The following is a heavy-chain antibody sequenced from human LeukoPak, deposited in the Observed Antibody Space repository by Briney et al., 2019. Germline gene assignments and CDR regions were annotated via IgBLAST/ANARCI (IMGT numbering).Heavy chain of an antibody. CDR3: AKDHYYDSSAIDY. Sequence: GGSLRLSCAASGFTFSSYAMNWVRQAPGKGLEWVAVISYDGSDKYYADSVQGRFTISRDNSENTLNLQMNSLRTEDTAVYYCAKDHYYDSSAIDYWGQGTLVTVSS. CDR2: ISYDGSDK. CDR1: GFTFSSYA. D-gene: IGHD3-22*01. J-gene: IGHJ4*02. V-gene: IGHV3-30*04.